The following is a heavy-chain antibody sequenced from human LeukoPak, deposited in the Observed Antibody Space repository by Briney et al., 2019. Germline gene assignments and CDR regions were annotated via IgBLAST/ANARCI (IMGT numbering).Heavy chain of an antibody. D-gene: IGHD3-16*01. Sequence: ASVKVSCKASGGTFSSYAISWVRQAPGQGLEWMRGIIPIFGTANYAQKFQGRVTITADESTTTAYMELSSLRSEDTAVYYCARGGGGNWFDPWGQGTLVTVSS. V-gene: IGHV1-69*13. CDR1: GGTFSSYA. CDR3: ARGGGGNWFDP. J-gene: IGHJ5*02. CDR2: IIPIFGTA.